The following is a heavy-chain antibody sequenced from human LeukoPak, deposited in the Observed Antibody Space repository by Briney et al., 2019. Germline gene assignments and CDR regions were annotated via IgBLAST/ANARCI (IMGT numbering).Heavy chain of an antibody. D-gene: IGHD2-15*01. Sequence: GGSLRLSCAASGFPLSSYSINWVRQAPGKGLEWVSYISSSGSAIYYVDSVKGRFIVSSDNAKHSLFLQMNSPRADDTAVYYCVRIKGSSFDYWGQGALVTVSS. CDR3: VRIKGSSFDY. CDR1: GFPLSSYS. J-gene: IGHJ4*02. CDR2: ISSSGSAI. V-gene: IGHV3-48*01.